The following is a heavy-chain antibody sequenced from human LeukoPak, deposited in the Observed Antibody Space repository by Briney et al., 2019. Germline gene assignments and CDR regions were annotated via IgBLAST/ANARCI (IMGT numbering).Heavy chain of an antibody. V-gene: IGHV3-23*01. CDR2: ISGSGDST. D-gene: IGHD3-3*01. Sequence: GGSLRLSCAASGFTFSSYAMSWVRQAPGKGLEWVSVISGSGDSTYYADSVKGRFTISRDNSKNTLYLQMNCLRAEDTAVYYCTWGGSGYYAYWGQGTLVTVSS. CDR1: GFTFSSYA. CDR3: TWGGSGYYAY. J-gene: IGHJ4*02.